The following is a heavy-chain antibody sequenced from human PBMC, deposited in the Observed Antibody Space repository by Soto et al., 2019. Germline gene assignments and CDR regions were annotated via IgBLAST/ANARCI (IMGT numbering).Heavy chain of an antibody. J-gene: IGHJ6*02. Sequence: VQLVESGGGLVKPGGSLRLACVASGFSLTNAWMNWVGQAPGKGLEWVGRSKRKIDGETTDYAAPVKGRFTISRDDSKNMLYLQMNSLKGDGTALYYCTTGSVEGVWGQGTTVTVSS. V-gene: IGHV3-15*07. CDR3: TTGSVEGV. D-gene: IGHD2-15*01. CDR2: SKRKIDGETT. CDR1: GFSLTNAW.